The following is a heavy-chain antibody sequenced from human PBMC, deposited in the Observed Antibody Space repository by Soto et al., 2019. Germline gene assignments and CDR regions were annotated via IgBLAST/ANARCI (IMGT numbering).Heavy chain of an antibody. CDR1: GGSISSYY. CDR2: IYYSGST. J-gene: IGHJ4*02. V-gene: IGHV4-59*01. Sequence: SETLSLTCTVSGGSISSYYWSWIRQPPGKGLEWIGYIYYSGSTNYNPSLKSRVTISVDTSKNQFSLKLSSVTAADTAVYYCARNHRYCSSTSCYFDYWGQGTLVTVSS. CDR3: ARNHRYCSSTSCYFDY. D-gene: IGHD2-2*01.